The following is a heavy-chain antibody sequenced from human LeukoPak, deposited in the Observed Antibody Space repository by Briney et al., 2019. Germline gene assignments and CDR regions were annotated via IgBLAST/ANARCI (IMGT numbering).Heavy chain of an antibody. CDR1: GGTFSSYA. D-gene: IGHD2-21*02. Sequence: ASVKVSCKASGGTFSSYAISWVRQAPGQGLEWMGGIIPIFGTANYAQKFQGRVTITADESTSTAYMELSSLRSEDTAVYYCARKAYCGGDCYSPYYYYYTDVWGKGTTVTISS. CDR3: ARKAYCGGDCYSPYYYYYTDV. J-gene: IGHJ6*03. V-gene: IGHV1-69*13. CDR2: IIPIFGTA.